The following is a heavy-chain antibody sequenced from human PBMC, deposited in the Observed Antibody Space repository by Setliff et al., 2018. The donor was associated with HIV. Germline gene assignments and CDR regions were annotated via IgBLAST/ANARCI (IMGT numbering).Heavy chain of an antibody. V-gene: IGHV4-39*01. CDR2: IYFSGNT. CDR3: ARVSSSYYFLGAFDS. Sequence: SETLSLTCTVSGGSISSSRYYWGWIRQPPGKGLEWIASIYFSGNTRYNPSLKSRVTISVDTSKNQFSLKLRSVTASDTALYYCARVSSSYYFLGAFDSWGQGTLVTVSS. D-gene: IGHD6-13*01. CDR1: GGSISSSRYY. J-gene: IGHJ4*02.